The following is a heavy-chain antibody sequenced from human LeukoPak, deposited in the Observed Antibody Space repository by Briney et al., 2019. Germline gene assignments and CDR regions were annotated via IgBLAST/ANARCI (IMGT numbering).Heavy chain of an antibody. J-gene: IGHJ5*02. V-gene: IGHV3-23*01. D-gene: IGHD3-10*01. CDR2: FSGGGDS. CDR3: ARDKDDYGSGNHWFDP. CDR1: GLTSGIYA. Sequence: PGGSLRLSCAASGLTSGIYAMSWVRQAPGKGLEWVSAFSGGGDSFYADSVKGRFTISRDNAKNSLYLQMNSLRAEDTAVYYCARDKDDYGSGNHWFDPWGQGTLVTVSS.